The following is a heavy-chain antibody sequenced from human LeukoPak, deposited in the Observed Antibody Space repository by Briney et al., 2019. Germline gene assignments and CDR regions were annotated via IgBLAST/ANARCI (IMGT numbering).Heavy chain of an antibody. Sequence: PGGSLRLSCEASGFTFSSYWMHWVRQTPGKGLVWVSRISEDGSSTSYADPVKGRFTISRDNAKNMLYLQLNSLRVEDTAVYYCARDQLYCSGGYCYKDYWGQGTLVTVSS. D-gene: IGHD2-15*01. V-gene: IGHV3-74*01. J-gene: IGHJ4*02. CDR1: GFTFSSYW. CDR3: ARDQLYCSGGYCYKDY. CDR2: ISEDGSST.